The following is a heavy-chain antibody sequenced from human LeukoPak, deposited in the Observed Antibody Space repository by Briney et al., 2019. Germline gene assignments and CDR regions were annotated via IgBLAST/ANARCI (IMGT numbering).Heavy chain of an antibody. J-gene: IGHJ6*03. CDR1: GFTFSSYG. D-gene: IGHD3-3*01. CDR3: ATVVTERTIFGVVLYTGGMDV. CDR2: ISGNGVGT. Sequence: GGSLRLSCAASGFTFSSYGMSWVRQAPGKGLEWVSSISGNGVGTYYADSVKGRVTISRDNSKNTLYMQMNSLRAEDTAVYYCATVVTERTIFGVVLYTGGMDVWGKGTTVTVSS. V-gene: IGHV3-23*01.